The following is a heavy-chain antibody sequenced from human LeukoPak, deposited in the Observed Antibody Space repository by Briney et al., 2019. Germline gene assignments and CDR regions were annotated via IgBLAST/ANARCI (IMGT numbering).Heavy chain of an antibody. CDR1: GYTFTSYG. V-gene: IGHV1-18*01. CDR3: ARDDCSGGSCPNWFDP. J-gene: IGHJ5*02. D-gene: IGHD2-15*01. CDR2: ISAYNGNT. Sequence: ASVKVSCKASGYTFTSYGISWVRQAPGQGLEWMGWISAYNGNTNYAQKLQGRVTMTTDTSTSTAYMELRSLRSDDTAVYYCARDDCSGGSCPNWFDPWGQGTLVTVSS.